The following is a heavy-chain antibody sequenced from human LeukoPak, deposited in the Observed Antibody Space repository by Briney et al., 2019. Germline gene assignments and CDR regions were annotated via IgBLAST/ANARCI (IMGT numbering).Heavy chain of an antibody. J-gene: IGHJ3*02. CDR1: GFPFSDYY. CDR3: ARDRYAFDI. CDR2: IYSGGST. Sequence: GGSLRLSCAASGFPFSDYYMSWVRQAPGKGLEWVSVIYSGGSTYYADSVKGRFTISRDNSKNTLYLQMNSLRAEDTAVYYCARDRYAFDIWGQGTMVTVSS. V-gene: IGHV3-53*01.